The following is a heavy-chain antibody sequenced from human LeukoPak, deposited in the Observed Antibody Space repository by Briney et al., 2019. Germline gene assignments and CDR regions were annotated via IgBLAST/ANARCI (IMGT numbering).Heavy chain of an antibody. Sequence: TSETLSLTCTVSGGSISSSLYYYGCIRQAPGKGQEWIGSFYSTASTYYNPSLKSPATISVDTSKHKFSRKLSSVTAADTAVYYCAARYSRTYYWHSWGQGTLVTVSS. J-gene: IGHJ4*02. V-gene: IGHV4-39*01. CDR2: FYSTAST. CDR3: AARYSRTYYWHS. D-gene: IGHD1-26*01. CDR1: GGSISSSLYY.